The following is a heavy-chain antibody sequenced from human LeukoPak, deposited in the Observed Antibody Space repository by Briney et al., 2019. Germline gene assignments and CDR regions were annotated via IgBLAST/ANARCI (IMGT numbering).Heavy chain of an antibody. CDR1: GYTFTSCG. D-gene: IGHD6-13*01. CDR3: AREGPIAAAGPYYFDY. J-gene: IGHJ4*02. V-gene: IGHV1-18*01. Sequence: ASVKVSCKASGYTFTSCGISWVRQAPGQGLEWMGWISAYNGNTNYAQKLQGRVTMTTDTSTSTAYMELRSLRSDDTAVYYCAREGPIAAAGPYYFDYWGQGTLVTVSS. CDR2: ISAYNGNT.